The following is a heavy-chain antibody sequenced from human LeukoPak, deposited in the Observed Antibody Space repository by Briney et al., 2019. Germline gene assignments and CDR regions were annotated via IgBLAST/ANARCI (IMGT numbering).Heavy chain of an antibody. CDR2: FDPEDGET. CDR1: GYTLTELS. Sequence: ASVKVSCKVSGYTLTELSMHWVRQAPGKGLERMGGFDPEDGETIYAQKFQGRVTMAEDTSTDTAYMELSSLRSEDTAVYYCATAIPPGSGWSIDYWGQGTLVTVSS. CDR3: ATAIPPGSGWSIDY. D-gene: IGHD6-19*01. J-gene: IGHJ4*02. V-gene: IGHV1-24*01.